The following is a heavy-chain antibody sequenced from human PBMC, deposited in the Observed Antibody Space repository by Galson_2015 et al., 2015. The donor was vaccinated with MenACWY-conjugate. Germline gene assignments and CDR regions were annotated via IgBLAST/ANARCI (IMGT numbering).Heavy chain of an antibody. D-gene: IGHD2/OR15-2a*01. CDR2: IYDCGTT. CDR3: AREFSY. J-gene: IGHJ4*02. V-gene: IGHV4-61*08. Sequence: SETLSLTCTVSGGSASSSGYYWTWIRQPPGKGLEWIGLIYDCGTTKYNPSLKGRVTISLDTSKNQVSLKLSSVTAADTAVYYCAREFSYWGQGTLVTVSS. CDR1: GGSASSSGYY.